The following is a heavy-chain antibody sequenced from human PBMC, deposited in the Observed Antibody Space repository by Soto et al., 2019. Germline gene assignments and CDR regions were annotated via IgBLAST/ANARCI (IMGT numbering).Heavy chain of an antibody. CDR3: ARGSYRDFFSRGPIDP. CDR1: EYTFTNYW. CDR2: IFPGDSDT. V-gene: IGHV5-51*01. J-gene: IGHJ5*02. Sequence: EVQLVQSGAEVKKPGESLKISCKGSEYTFTNYWLGWVRQMPGKGLEWMGIIFPGDSDTRYSPSFEGQVTISADKSISTAYLQWSSLKASDTARYYCARGSYRDFFSRGPIDPWGQGTLVTVSS. D-gene: IGHD4-17*01.